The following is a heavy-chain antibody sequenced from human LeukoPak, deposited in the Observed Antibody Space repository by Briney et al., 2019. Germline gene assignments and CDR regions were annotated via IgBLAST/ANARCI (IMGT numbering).Heavy chain of an antibody. Sequence: SETLSLTCAVYGGSFSGYYWSWIRQPPGKGLEWIGEINHSGSTNYNPSLKSRGTISVDTSKNQFSLKLSSVTAADTAVYYCARGPFSVVVTYFDYWGQGTLVIVSS. V-gene: IGHV4-34*01. CDR3: ARGPFSVVVTYFDY. CDR1: GGSFSGYY. D-gene: IGHD2-21*02. CDR2: INHSGST. J-gene: IGHJ4*02.